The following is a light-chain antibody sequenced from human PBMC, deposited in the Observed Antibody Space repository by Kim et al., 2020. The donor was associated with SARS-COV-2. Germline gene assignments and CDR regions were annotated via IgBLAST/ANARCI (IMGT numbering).Light chain of an antibody. Sequence: SYELTQPPSVSVSPGQTASITCSGDKLGDKYACWYQQKPGKSPVLVIYQDNKRPSGIPERFSGSNSGNTATLTISGTQAMDEADYYCQAWDSSTFYVFGTGTKVTVL. J-gene: IGLJ1*01. V-gene: IGLV3-1*01. CDR1: KLGDKY. CDR2: QDN. CDR3: QAWDSSTFYV.